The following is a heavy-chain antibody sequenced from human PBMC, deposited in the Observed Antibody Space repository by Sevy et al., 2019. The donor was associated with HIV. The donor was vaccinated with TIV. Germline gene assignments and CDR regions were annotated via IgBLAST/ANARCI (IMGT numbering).Heavy chain of an antibody. Sequence: GGSLRLSCAASGFTFSSYEMNWVRQAPGKGLEWVSYISSSGSTIYYADSVKGRFTISRDNAKNSLYLQMNSLRAEDTAVYYCARHSGYDLYSYYYYYGMDVWGQGTTVTVSS. V-gene: IGHV3-48*03. D-gene: IGHD5-12*01. J-gene: IGHJ6*02. CDR3: ARHSGYDLYSYYYYYGMDV. CDR1: GFTFSSYE. CDR2: ISSSGSTI.